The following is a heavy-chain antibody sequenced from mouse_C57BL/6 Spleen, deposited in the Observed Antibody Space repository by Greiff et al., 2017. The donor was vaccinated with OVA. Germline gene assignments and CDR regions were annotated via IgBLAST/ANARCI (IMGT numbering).Heavy chain of an antibody. CDR2: IDPSDSYT. J-gene: IGHJ1*03. V-gene: IGHV1-69*01. CDR3: ARKRLNYGSTDWYFDV. D-gene: IGHD1-1*01. Sequence: QVQLQQPGAELVMPGASVKLSCKASGYTFTSYWMHWVKQRPGQGLEWIGEIDPSDSYTNYNQKFKGKSTLTVDKSSSTAYMQLSSLTSEDSAVYYCARKRLNYGSTDWYFDVWGTGTTVTVSS. CDR1: GYTFTSYW.